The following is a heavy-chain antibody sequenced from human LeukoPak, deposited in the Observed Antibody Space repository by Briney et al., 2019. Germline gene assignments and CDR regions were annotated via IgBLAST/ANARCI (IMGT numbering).Heavy chain of an antibody. CDR3: ATDRRDRESSDLLD. CDR2: VDPEDGET. V-gene: IGHV1-69-2*01. CDR1: GYTFTDYY. D-gene: IGHD5-24*01. Sequence: ASVKVSCKVSGYTFTDYYMHWVQQAPGKGLEWMGLVDPEDGETIYAEKFQGRVTITADMSTDTAYMELSSLRSEDTAVYYCATDRRDRESSDLLDWGQGTLVTVSS. J-gene: IGHJ4*02.